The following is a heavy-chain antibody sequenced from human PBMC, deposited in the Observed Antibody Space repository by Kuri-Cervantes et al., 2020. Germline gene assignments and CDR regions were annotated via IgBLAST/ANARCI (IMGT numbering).Heavy chain of an antibody. D-gene: IGHD4-17*01. CDR1: GGSISSYY. CDR2: IYTSGST. CDR3: ARVLRTTVTTRNYYYYYGMDV. V-gene: IGHV4-4*07. Sequence: SETLSLTCTVSGGSISSYYWSWIRQPAGKGLEWIGRIYTSGSTNYNPSLKSRVTMSVDTSKNQFSLKLSSVTAADTAVYYCARVLRTTVTTRNYYYYYGMDVWGQGTMVTVSS. J-gene: IGHJ6*01.